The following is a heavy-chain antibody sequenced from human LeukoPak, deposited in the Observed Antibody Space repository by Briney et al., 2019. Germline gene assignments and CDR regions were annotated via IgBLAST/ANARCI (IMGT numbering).Heavy chain of an antibody. Sequence: SETLSLTCTVSGGSISSSSYHWGRIRQPQGKGLESIVSIDYSGSTYYNPSLKSRVTISVDTSKNQFSLKLSSVTAADTAVYYCASPGADYYGSGSYYKTWGQGTLVTVSS. V-gene: IGHV4-39*01. CDR2: IDYSGST. CDR1: GGSISSSSYH. CDR3: ASPGADYYGSGSYYKT. D-gene: IGHD3-10*01. J-gene: IGHJ5*02.